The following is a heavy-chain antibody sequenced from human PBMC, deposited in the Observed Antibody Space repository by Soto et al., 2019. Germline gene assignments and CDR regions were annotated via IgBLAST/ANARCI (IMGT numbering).Heavy chain of an antibody. D-gene: IGHD5-18*01. CDR2: IVVGSGNT. CDR3: AAVEGYSYAIQDYYYGMDV. CDR1: GFTFTSSA. V-gene: IGHV1-58*01. Sequence: ASVKVSCKASGFTFTSSAVQWVRQARGQRLEWIGWIVVGSGNTNYAQKFQERVTITRDMSTSTAYMELSSLRSEDTAVYYCAAVEGYSYAIQDYYYGMDVWGQGTTVTVSS. J-gene: IGHJ6*02.